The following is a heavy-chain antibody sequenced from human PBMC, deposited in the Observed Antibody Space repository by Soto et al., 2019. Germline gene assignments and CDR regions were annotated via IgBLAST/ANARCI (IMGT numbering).Heavy chain of an antibody. CDR3: ARHTVGRFEY. CDR2: IYYTGST. CDR1: GDSISSSSYY. Sequence: SETLSLTCIVSGDSISSSSYYWGWIRQPPGKGLEWIGSIYYTGSTYYNPSLKSRVTIFVDTSKNQFSLKLSSVTAADTAVYYCARHTVGRFEYCGQGTLVTVSS. V-gene: IGHV4-39*01. J-gene: IGHJ4*02. D-gene: IGHD4-17*01.